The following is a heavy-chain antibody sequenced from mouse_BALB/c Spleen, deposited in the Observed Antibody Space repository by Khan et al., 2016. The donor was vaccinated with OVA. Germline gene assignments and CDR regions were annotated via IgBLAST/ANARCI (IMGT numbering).Heavy chain of an antibody. J-gene: IGHJ2*01. V-gene: IGHV3-8*02. Sequence: EVKLEESGPSLVKPSQTLSLTCSVTGDSITSGYWNWIRKFPGNKLEYMGYISYSGSTYYNPSLKSRISITRDTSKNQCYLQLNSVTTEDTATYYCAGTSYYGNYYFDYWGQGTTLTVSS. CDR3: AGTSYYGNYYFDY. D-gene: IGHD2-10*01. CDR1: GDSITSGY. CDR2: ISYSGST.